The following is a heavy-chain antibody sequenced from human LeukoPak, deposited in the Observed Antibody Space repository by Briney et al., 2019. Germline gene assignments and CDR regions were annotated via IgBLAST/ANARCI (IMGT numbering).Heavy chain of an antibody. V-gene: IGHV3-13*04. CDR3: ARDFRYSGSYHHWFDP. Sequence: GGSLRLSCAASGFTFSSYDMHWVRQATGKGLEWVSAIGTAGDTYYPGSVKGRFTISRDNAKNSLSLQMNSLRAEDTAVYYCARDFRYSGSYHHWFDPWGQGTLVTVSS. CDR2: IGTAGDT. J-gene: IGHJ5*02. CDR1: GFTFSSYD. D-gene: IGHD1-26*01.